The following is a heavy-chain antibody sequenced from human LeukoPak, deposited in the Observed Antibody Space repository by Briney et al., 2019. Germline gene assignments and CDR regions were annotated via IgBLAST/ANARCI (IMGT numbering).Heavy chain of an antibody. CDR2: INPNSGGT. J-gene: IGHJ4*02. CDR1: GYTFTGYY. D-gene: IGHD6-19*01. V-gene: IGHV1-2*02. Sequence: ASVKVSCKGSGYTFTGYYMHWVRQAPGQGLEWMGWINPNSGGTNYAQKFQGRVTMTRDTSISTAYMELSRLRSDDTAVYYCARENIAVAGHFDYWGQGTLVTVSS. CDR3: ARENIAVAGHFDY.